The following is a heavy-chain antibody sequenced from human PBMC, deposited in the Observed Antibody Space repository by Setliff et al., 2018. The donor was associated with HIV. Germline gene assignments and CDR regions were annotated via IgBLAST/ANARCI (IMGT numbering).Heavy chain of an antibody. CDR2: INPKSGAT. CDR1: GYRFTDFY. D-gene: IGHD3-9*01. V-gene: IGHV1-2*02. J-gene: IGHJ4*02. CDR3: ARGAEDLAINTPSFDYYFDY. Sequence: GASVKVSCKTFGYRFTDFYVNWVRQAPGQGLEWMGWINPKSGATKNAQKFQGRVTMTRDTSISTVYMELSSLRSDDTALYFCARGAEDLAINTPSFDYYFDYWGQGTPVTVSS.